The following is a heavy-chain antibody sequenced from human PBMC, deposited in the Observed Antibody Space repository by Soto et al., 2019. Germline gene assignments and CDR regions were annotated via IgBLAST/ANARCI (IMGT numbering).Heavy chain of an antibody. CDR1: GFAFSTYW. CDR3: ARGAKNFYAMDV. Sequence: EVQLVEYGGGLVQPGGYLRLPCAASGFAFSTYWMHWVRQAPGKGLLWVARIKFDGRSTYSADSVKGRFTISRADAKNTLYLQMNGMRVDDTAVDYCARGAKNFYAMDVWGHGTTVTVSS. J-gene: IGHJ6*02. CDR2: IKFDGRST. D-gene: IGHD1-7*01. V-gene: IGHV3-74*01.